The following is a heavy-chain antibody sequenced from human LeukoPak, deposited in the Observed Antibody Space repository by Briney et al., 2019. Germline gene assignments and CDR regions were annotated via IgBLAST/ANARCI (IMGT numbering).Heavy chain of an antibody. Sequence: SETLSLTCAVYGGSFSGYYWSWIRQPPGKGLEWIGEINHSGSTNYNPSLKSRVTISVDTSKNQFSLKLSSVTAADTAVYYCANGPGGWFGPVFDYWGQGTLVTVSS. J-gene: IGHJ4*02. CDR2: INHSGST. CDR1: GGSFSGYY. D-gene: IGHD3/OR15-3a*01. CDR3: ANGPGGWFGPVFDY. V-gene: IGHV4-34*01.